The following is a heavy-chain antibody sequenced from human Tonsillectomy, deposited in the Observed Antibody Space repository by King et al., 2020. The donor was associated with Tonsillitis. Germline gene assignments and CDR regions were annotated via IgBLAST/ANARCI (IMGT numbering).Heavy chain of an antibody. V-gene: IGHV1-8*01. CDR3: ARARSDYGNYYGLGV. Sequence: QLVQSGAEVKKPGASVKVSCKASGYTFTSYNINWVRQSPGQGLEWLWRMNANSGNTGYAQKFQGRVTMTRNTSISTASMELSSLRSDDTAVYYCARARSDYGNYYGLGVWGPGTTVTVSS. CDR1: GYTFTSYN. J-gene: IGHJ6*02. CDR2: MNANSGNT. D-gene: IGHD3-10*01.